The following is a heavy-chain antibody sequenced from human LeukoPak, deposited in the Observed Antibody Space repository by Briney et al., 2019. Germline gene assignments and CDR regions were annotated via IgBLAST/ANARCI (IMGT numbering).Heavy chain of an antibody. J-gene: IGHJ4*02. CDR2: ISGSGDRT. CDR1: GFTFSNYA. V-gene: IGHV3-23*01. CDR3: AKDWSSLWFGELSAHFDY. D-gene: IGHD3-10*01. Sequence: PGGSLRLSCAASGFTFSNYAMSWVRQAPGKGLEWVSSISGSGDRTYYADSVKGRFTISRDNSKNTLFLQMNSLRAEDTAVYYCAKDWSSLWFGELSAHFDYWGQGTLVTVSS.